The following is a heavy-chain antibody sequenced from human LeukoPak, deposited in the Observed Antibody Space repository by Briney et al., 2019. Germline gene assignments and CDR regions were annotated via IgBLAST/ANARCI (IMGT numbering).Heavy chain of an antibody. J-gene: IGHJ4*02. CDR3: ARVPNGYFDY. Sequence: ASVKVSCKASGGTFSSYAISWVRQAPGQGLEWMGRIIPILGIANYAQKFQGRVTITADKSTSTAYMELSSLRPEDTAVYYCARVPNGYFDYWGQGTLVTVSS. V-gene: IGHV1-69*04. CDR1: GGTFSSYA. CDR2: IIPILGIA. D-gene: IGHD2-8*01.